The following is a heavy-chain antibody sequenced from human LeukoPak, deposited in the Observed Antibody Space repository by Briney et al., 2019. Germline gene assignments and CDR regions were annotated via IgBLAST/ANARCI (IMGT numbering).Heavy chain of an antibody. D-gene: IGHD3-10*01. CDR3: ARGVSKLLWFGEGFDAFDI. CDR2: INPSGGST. V-gene: IGHV1-46*01. J-gene: IGHJ3*02. CDR1: GYTFTSYY. Sequence: GASVKVSCKASGYTFTSYYMHWVRQAPGQGLEWMGIINPSGGSTSYAQKFQGRVTITRNTSISTAYMELSSLRSEDTAVYYCARGVSKLLWFGEGFDAFDIWGQGTMVTVSS.